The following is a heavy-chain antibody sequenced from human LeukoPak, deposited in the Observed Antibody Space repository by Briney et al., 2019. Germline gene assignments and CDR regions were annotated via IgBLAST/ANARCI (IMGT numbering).Heavy chain of an antibody. CDR1: GGSVSSYY. CDR2: INHSGST. CDR3: ARVYDYVWGSYRYYFDY. D-gene: IGHD3-16*02. J-gene: IGHJ4*02. Sequence: SETLSVTCTVSGGSVSSYYWSWIRQPPGKGLEWIGEINHSGSTNYNPSLKSRVTISVDTSKNQFSLKLSSVTAADTAVYYCARVYDYVWGSYRYYFDYWGQGTLVTVSS. V-gene: IGHV4-34*01.